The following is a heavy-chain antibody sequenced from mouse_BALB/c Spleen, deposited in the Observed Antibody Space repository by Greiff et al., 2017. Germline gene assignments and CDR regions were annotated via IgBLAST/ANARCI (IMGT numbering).Heavy chain of an antibody. J-gene: IGHJ4*01. CDR1: GFTFNTYA. V-gene: IGHV10-1*02. CDR2: IRSKSNNYAT. CDR3: VRQRRFYYAMDY. Sequence: DVMLVESGGGLVQPKGSLKLSCAASGFTFNTYAMTWVRQAPGKGVEWVARIRSKSNNYATYYADSVKDRFTISRDDSQSMLYLQMNNLKTEDTAEYYCVRQRRFYYAMDYWGQGTSVTVSS.